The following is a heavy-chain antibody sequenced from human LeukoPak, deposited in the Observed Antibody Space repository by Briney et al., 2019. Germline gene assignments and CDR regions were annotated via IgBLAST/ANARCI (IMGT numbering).Heavy chain of an antibody. J-gene: IGHJ5*02. V-gene: IGHV1-18*01. CDR3: ARSWGRNYDYVWGSYRGWFDP. CDR1: GYTFISYG. CDR2: ISTYNGNT. Sequence: ASVKVSCKASGYTFISYGISWVRQAPGQGLEWMGWISTYNGNTNYAQKLQGRVTMTTDTSTSTAYMELRSLRSDDTAVYYCARSWGRNYDYVWGSYRGWFDPWGQGTLVTVSS. D-gene: IGHD3-16*02.